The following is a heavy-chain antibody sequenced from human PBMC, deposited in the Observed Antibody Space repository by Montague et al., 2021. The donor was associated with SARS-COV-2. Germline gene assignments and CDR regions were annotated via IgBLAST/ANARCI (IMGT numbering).Heavy chain of an antibody. V-gene: IGHV4-39*07. Sequence: SETLSLTCTFSGGSISTIVNFWGWLRQPPGKGLEWIGSISYTGSTYHNPSLESRVTMSVDTSKNQFSLKLNSVTAADTAVYYCARSGDPGTTVTYLYWGQGTLVTVSS. CDR3: ARSGDPGTTVTYLY. CDR2: ISYTGST. CDR1: GGSISTIVNF. D-gene: IGHD4-11*01. J-gene: IGHJ4*02.